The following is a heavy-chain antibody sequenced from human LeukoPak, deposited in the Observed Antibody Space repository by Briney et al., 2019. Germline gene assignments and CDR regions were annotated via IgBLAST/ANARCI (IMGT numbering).Heavy chain of an antibody. CDR1: GGSISSSSYY. CDR3: ARAPRLRYSSSWYYYYYYMDV. D-gene: IGHD6-13*01. CDR2: IYYSGST. V-gene: IGHV4-39*07. Sequence: SETLSLTCTVSGGSISSSSYYWGWIRQPPGKGLEWIGSIYYSGSTYYNPSLKSRFTISVDTSKNQFSLKLSSVTAADTAVYYCARAPRLRYSSSWYYYYYYMDVWGKGTTVTVSS. J-gene: IGHJ6*03.